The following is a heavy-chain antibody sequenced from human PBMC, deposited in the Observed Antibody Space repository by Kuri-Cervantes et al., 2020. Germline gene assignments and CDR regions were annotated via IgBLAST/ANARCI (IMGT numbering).Heavy chain of an antibody. D-gene: IGHD3-10*01. CDR3: ARNVLLWFGNWFDP. CDR2: INHSGST. CDR1: GGSFSGYY. J-gene: IGHJ5*02. V-gene: IGHV4-34*01. Sequence: SQTLSLTCAVYGGSFSGYYWSWIRQPPGKGLEWIGEINHSGSTNYNPSLKSRVTISVDTSKNQFSLKLSSVTAADTAVYYCARNVLLWFGNWFDPWGQGTLVTVSS.